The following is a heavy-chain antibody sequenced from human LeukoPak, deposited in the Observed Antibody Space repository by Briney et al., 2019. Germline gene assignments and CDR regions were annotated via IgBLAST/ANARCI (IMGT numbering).Heavy chain of an antibody. Sequence: ASVKVSCKASGGTFSSYAISWVRQAPGQGLEWMGWISAYNGNTNYAQKLQGRVSMTTDTSTSTAYMELRSLRSDDTAVYYCARVGFVVVPAASYMDVWGKGTTVTVSS. CDR3: ARVGFVVVPAASYMDV. V-gene: IGHV1-18*01. CDR2: ISAYNGNT. J-gene: IGHJ6*03. D-gene: IGHD2-2*01. CDR1: GGTFSSYA.